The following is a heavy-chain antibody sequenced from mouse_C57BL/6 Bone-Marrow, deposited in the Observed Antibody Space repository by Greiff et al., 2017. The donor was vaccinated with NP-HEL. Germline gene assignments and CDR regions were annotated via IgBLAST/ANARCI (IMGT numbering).Heavy chain of an antibody. J-gene: IGHJ1*03. CDR1: GYSITSGYY. D-gene: IGHD1-1*01. Sequence: DVQLQESGPGLVKPSQSLSLTCSVTGYSITSGYYWNWIRQFPGNKLEWMAYISYDGSNNYNPSLKNRISITRDTSKNQFFLKLNSVTTEDTATYYCARPLITTVVDWYFDVWGTGTTVTVSS. CDR3: ARPLITTVVDWYFDV. V-gene: IGHV3-6*01. CDR2: ISYDGSN.